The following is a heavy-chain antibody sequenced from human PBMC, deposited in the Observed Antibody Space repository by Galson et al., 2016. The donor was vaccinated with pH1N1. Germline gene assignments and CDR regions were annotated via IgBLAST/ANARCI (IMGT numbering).Heavy chain of an antibody. CDR2: IKEDGSET. V-gene: IGHV3-7*01. J-gene: IGHJ4*02. Sequence: SLRLSCAASGFTFSNYWMHWVRQVPGKGLGWVANIKEDGSETYYVDSVRGRFTISRDNAKNSLYLQMNSLRDEDTALYYCARAIGSRSAYWGQGTLVTVSS. D-gene: IGHD3-16*02. CDR1: GFTFSNYW. CDR3: ARAIGSRSAY.